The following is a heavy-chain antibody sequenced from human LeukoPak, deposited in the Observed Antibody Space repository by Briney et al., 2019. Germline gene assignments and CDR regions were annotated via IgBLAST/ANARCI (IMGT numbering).Heavy chain of an antibody. V-gene: IGHV1-2*02. CDR1: GYTFTGYY. J-gene: IGHJ4*02. Sequence: ASVKVSCKASGYTFTGYYMHWVRQAPGQGLEWMGWINPNSGGTNYAQKFQGRVTMTRDTSISTAYMELSKLRSDDTAVYYWARGRGYYYDSSGHPTGYWGQGTLVTASS. CDR2: INPNSGGT. D-gene: IGHD3-22*01. CDR3: ARGRGYYYDSSGHPTGY.